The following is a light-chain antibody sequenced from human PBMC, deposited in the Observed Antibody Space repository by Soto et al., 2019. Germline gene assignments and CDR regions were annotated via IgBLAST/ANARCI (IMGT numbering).Light chain of an antibody. CDR2: DVS. Sequence: QSVLTQPASVSGSPGQSITISCTGTSSDVGGYNYVSWYQQHPGKAPKLMIYDVSNRPSGVSNRFSGSKSGNTASRTISGLQAEDEADYYCSSLEGGFGGGTKLTVL. CDR3: SSLEGG. CDR1: SSDVGGYNY. J-gene: IGLJ2*01. V-gene: IGLV2-14*01.